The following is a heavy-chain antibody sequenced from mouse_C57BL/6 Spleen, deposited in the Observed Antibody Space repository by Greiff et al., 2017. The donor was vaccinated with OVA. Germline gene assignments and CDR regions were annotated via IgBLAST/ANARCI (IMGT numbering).Heavy chain of an antibody. D-gene: IGHD4-1*01. J-gene: IGHJ2*01. V-gene: IGHV1-76*01. CDR3: ARSGGTYYFDY. CDR2: IYPGSGNT. CDR1: GYTFTDYY. Sequence: VQRVESGAELVRPGASVKLSCKASGYTFTDYYINWVKQRPGQGLEWIARIYPGSGNTYYNEKFKGKATLTAEKSSSTAYMQLSSLTSEDSAVYFCARSGGTYYFDYWGQGTTLTVSS.